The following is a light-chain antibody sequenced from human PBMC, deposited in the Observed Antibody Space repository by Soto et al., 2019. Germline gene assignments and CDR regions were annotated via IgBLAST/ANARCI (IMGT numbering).Light chain of an antibody. V-gene: IGKV3-20*01. CDR1: QSVSSSY. Sequence: EIVLTQSPGTLSLSPGERATLSCRASQSVSSSYLAWYQQKPGQAPRPLIYGASSRAIGIPDRFSGSGSGTDFTLTISRLKPEDFAVYYCQQYGSLPWTFGQGTKVEIK. J-gene: IGKJ1*01. CDR2: GAS. CDR3: QQYGSLPWT.